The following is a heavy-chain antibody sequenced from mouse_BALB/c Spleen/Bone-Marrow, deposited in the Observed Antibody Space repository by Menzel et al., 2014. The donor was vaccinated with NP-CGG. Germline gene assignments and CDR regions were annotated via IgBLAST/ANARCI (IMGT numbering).Heavy chain of an antibody. CDR2: INPSTGYT. CDR3: ARRGHGFAWFAY. CDR1: GYTFTSYW. V-gene: IGHV1-7*01. J-gene: IGHJ3*01. Sequence: LQESGAELAKPGASVKMSCKASGYTFTSYWMHWVKQRPGQGLEWIGYINPSTGYTEYNQKFKDKATLTADKSSSTAYMQLSSLTSEDSAVYYCARRGHGFAWFAYWGQGTLVTVSA. D-gene: IGHD1-2*01.